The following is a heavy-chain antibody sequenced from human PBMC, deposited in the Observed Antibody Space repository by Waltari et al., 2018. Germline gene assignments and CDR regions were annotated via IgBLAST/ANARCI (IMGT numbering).Heavy chain of an antibody. V-gene: IGHV3-30-3*01. CDR2: ISYDGSNK. Sequence: QVQLVESGGGVVQPGRSLRLSCAASGFTFSNNALHWVRQAPGKGLEWVAFISYDGSNKFYTDSVKGRFTISKDNSKNTLYLQMNSLRVEDTAVYYCARSWELPYGVPDYWGQGTLVTVSS. CDR1: GFTFSNNA. CDR3: ARSWELPYGVPDY. D-gene: IGHD4-17*01. J-gene: IGHJ4*02.